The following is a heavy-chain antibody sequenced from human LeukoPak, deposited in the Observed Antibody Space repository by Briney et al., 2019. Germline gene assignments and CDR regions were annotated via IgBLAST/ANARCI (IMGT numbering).Heavy chain of an antibody. Sequence: GGSLRLSCAASGFTSSSYAMSWVRQAPGKGLEWVAFIRYDGSAKYYADSVKGRFTISRDNSKNTLYLQMNSLRPEDTAVYYCATSLYCSSTSCPFDDWGRGTLVTVSS. D-gene: IGHD2-2*01. CDR2: IRYDGSAK. CDR1: GFTSSSYA. J-gene: IGHJ4*02. V-gene: IGHV3-30*02. CDR3: ATSLYCSSTSCPFDD.